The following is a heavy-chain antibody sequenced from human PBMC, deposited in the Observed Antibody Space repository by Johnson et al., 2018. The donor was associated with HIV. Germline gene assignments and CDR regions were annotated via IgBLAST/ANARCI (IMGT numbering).Heavy chain of an antibody. CDR2: INWNSGSI. CDR1: GFTFDDYG. D-gene: IGHD2-21*01. Sequence: VQLVESGGSVVRPGGSLRLSCAASGFTFDDYGMSWVRQGPGKGLEWISGINWNSGSIAYADSVKGRFTISRDNAKNSLYLHMNTLRAEDTALYYCAKGLHIVVEGDAFDIWGQGTMVTVSS. V-gene: IGHV3-20*04. CDR3: AKGLHIVVEGDAFDI. J-gene: IGHJ3*02.